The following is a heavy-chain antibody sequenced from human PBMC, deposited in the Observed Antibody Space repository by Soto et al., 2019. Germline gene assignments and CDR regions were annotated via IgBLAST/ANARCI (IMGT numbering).Heavy chain of an antibody. CDR1: GFSVSTSGVG. CDR3: TSRGKYPGSGTCAGDCYRDV. V-gene: IGHV2-5*02. CDR2: VYWDDHK. Sequence: QITLKESGPALVKPTQTLTLTCTFSGFSVSTSGVGVGWILQPPGKAPEWLALVYWDDHKTHRSSLKTGITITEDTSKNQVDLTMNSMDPEDTATYYCTSRGKYPGSGTCAGDCYRDVWGEGTTVTVSS. D-gene: IGHD3-10*01. J-gene: IGHJ6*03.